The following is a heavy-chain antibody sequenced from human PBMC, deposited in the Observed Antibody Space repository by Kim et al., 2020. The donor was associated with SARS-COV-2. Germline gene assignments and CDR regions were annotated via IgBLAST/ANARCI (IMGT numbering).Heavy chain of an antibody. J-gene: IGHJ4*02. D-gene: IGHD2-15*01. CDR1: GFSFSNYW. CDR3: AREDSAKWYFFDS. CDR2: IDSDGSST. V-gene: IGHV3-74*01. Sequence: GGSLRLSCEASGFSFSNYWMHWVRQGPDQGLVWVSRIDSDGSSTFYADSVRGRFTVSRDNAKNTVYLHMNSLTAEDTAVYYCAREDSAKWYFFDSWGQGTLVTVSS.